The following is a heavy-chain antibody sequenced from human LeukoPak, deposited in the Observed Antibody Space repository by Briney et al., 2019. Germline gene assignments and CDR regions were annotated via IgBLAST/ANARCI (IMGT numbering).Heavy chain of an antibody. CDR3: ARDYRSGYNYYGMDV. J-gene: IGHJ6*02. CDR1: GGSISSYY. V-gene: IGHV4-59*12. D-gene: IGHD3-3*01. Sequence: SETLSLTCTVSGGSISSYYWSWIRQPPGKGLEWIGYIYYSGSTNYNPSLKSRVTISIDTSKNQFSLRLSSVTAADTAVYYCARDYRSGYNYYGMDVWGQGTTVTVSS. CDR2: IYYSGST.